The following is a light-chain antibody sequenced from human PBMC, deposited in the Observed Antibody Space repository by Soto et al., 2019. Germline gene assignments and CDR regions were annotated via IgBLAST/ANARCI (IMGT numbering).Light chain of an antibody. V-gene: IGLV2-14*01. CDR2: DVS. CDR1: SSDVGGYNY. J-gene: IGLJ2*01. CDR3: SSYTSSSTQVV. Sequence: QPALTQPASVSGSPGQSITISCTGTSSDVGGYNYVSWYQQHPGKAPKLMIYDVSNRPSGVSNRFSGSKSGNTASLTISGLQAEDEADYYCSSYTSSSTQVVFGGGTKLTVL.